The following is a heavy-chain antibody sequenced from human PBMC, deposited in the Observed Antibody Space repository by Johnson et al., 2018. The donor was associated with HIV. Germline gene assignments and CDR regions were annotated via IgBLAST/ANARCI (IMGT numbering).Heavy chain of an antibody. CDR3: AREGLYSGSLGAFDI. D-gene: IGHD1-26*01. J-gene: IGHJ3*02. Sequence: QVQLVESGGGLVKPGGSLRLSCAAYEFTFSDYYMNWIRQAPGKGLEWVSYISITGNTIYYADSVKGRFTIARDNAKNSLSLQRNRLRAEDAAVYYCAREGLYSGSLGAFDIWGQGTAVTVSS. CDR1: EFTFSDYY. V-gene: IGHV3-11*04. CDR2: ISITGNTI.